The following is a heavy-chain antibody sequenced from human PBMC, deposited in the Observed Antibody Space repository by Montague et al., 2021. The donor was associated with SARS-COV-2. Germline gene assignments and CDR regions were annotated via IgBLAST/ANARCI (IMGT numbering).Heavy chain of an antibody. J-gene: IGHJ4*02. CDR3: ARGGLGNRGFDY. D-gene: IGHD3/OR15-3a*01. Sequence: ETLSLTCVVSDVSLSSSTWWSWVRQSPGKGLEWVGETYLSGFTXYNPSVKSRVTISLDDSRSQFSLRLTSVTAADTAVYFCARGGLGNRGFDYWGQGALVTVSS. V-gene: IGHV4-4*01. CDR2: TYLSGFT. CDR1: DVSLSSSTW.